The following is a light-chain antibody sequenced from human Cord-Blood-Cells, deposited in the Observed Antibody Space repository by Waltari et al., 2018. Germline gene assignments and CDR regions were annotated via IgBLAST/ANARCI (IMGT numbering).Light chain of an antibody. V-gene: IGLV2-14*01. Sequence: QSALTQPASVSGSPGPSITIPTTGTSSDVGRYNYVSWYQQHPGKAPKLTIYEVSNRPAGVSNRFSDSKSGNTASLTISGLQAEDEADYYCSSYTSSSTLYVFGTGTKVTVL. CDR3: SSYTSSSTLYV. J-gene: IGLJ1*01. CDR2: EVS. CDR1: SSDVGRYNY.